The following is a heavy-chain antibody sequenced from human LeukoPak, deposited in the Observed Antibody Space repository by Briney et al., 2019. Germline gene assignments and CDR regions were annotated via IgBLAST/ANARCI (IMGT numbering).Heavy chain of an antibody. CDR3: AKGTSLINILTGYFYYFDY. V-gene: IGHV3-23*01. Sequence: PGGSLRLSCAASGFTFSSYGMHWVRQAPGKGLEWVSAISGSGGSTYYADSVKGRFTISRDNSKNTLYLQMNSLRAEDTAVYYCAKGTSLINILTGYFYYFDYWGQGTLVTVSS. J-gene: IGHJ4*02. CDR1: GFTFSSYG. D-gene: IGHD3-9*01. CDR2: ISGSGGST.